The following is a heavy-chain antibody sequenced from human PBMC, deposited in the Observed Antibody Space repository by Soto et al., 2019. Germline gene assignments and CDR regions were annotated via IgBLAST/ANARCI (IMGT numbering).Heavy chain of an antibody. CDR1: GFTFSSYS. Sequence: EVQLVESGGGLVKPGGSLRLSCAASGFTFSSYSMNWVRQAPGKGLEWVSSISSSSSYIYYADSVKGRFTISRDNAKNSLYLQMNSLRAEDTAVYYCARVHCSSTSCYYYYYYGMDVWGQGTTVTVSS. D-gene: IGHD2-2*01. CDR2: ISSSSSYI. J-gene: IGHJ6*02. V-gene: IGHV3-21*01. CDR3: ARVHCSSTSCYYYYYYGMDV.